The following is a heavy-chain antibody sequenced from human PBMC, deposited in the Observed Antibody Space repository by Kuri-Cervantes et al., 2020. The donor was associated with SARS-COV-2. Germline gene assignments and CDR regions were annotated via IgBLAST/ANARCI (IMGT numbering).Heavy chain of an antibody. D-gene: IGHD3-22*01. Sequence: ASVKVSCKASGYTFTGCYMHWVRQAPGQGLEGMGWINPNSGGKNYAQKFQGWVTMTRATYINTVYMELSRLRSDDTAVYYCACSTPFRQLVVISHGGAFDIWGQGTMVTVSS. J-gene: IGHJ3*02. CDR3: ACSTPFRQLVVISHGGAFDI. CDR1: GYTFTGCY. V-gene: IGHV1-2*04. CDR2: INPNSGGK.